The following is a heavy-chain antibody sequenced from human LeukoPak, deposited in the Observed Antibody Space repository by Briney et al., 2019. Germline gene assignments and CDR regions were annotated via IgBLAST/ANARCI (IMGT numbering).Heavy chain of an antibody. CDR2: IYNDIT. CDR1: GASITTYY. CDR3: ARAPRLLDS. V-gene: IGHV4-4*09. Sequence: KPSETLSLTCTVSGASITTYYWTWIRQAPGKGLEFIAYIYNDITNYNPSLKSRTTISIDAFKSQVSLRLSSVTAADTAVYYCARAPRLLDSWGQGILVTVSS. D-gene: IGHD1-1*01. J-gene: IGHJ4*02.